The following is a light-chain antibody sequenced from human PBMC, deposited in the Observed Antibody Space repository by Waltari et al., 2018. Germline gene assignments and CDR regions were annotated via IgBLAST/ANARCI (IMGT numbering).Light chain of an antibody. CDR1: RAIASN. Sequence: EIVMTQSPATLSVSPGGGATLSCRASRAIASNVAWYQQRPGHPLRLLIFDASTRATGIPERFSGSWSGPEFTLTISSLQSEDSAVYFCQQFNTGYSFGQGTKLEI. CDR3: QQFNTGYS. V-gene: IGKV3-15*01. CDR2: DAS. J-gene: IGKJ2*01.